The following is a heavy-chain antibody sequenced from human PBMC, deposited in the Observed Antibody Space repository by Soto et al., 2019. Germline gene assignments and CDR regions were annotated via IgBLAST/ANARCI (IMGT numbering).Heavy chain of an antibody. Sequence: SETLSLTCAVSGGSISSGGYSWSWIRQPPGKGLEWIGYIYHSGSTYYNPSLKSRVTISVDRSKNQFSLKLSSVTAADTAVYYCARLRRDGYNFPDYWGQGMMVT. D-gene: IGHD5-12*01. CDR1: GGSISSGGYS. CDR2: IYHSGST. V-gene: IGHV4-30-2*01. CDR3: ARLRRDGYNFPDY. J-gene: IGHJ4*02.